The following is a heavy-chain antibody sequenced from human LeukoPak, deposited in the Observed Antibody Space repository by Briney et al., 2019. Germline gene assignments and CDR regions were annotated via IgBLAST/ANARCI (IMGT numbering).Heavy chain of an antibody. J-gene: IGHJ4*02. D-gene: IGHD1-26*01. V-gene: IGHV3-30*18. Sequence: PGGSLRLSCAASGFTFSSYGMHWVRQAPGEGLQWVAVISYDGSNKYYADSVKGRFTISRDNSENTLYLQMNSLTAEDTAVYYCAKRMSGSYYPEYWGQGTLVTVSS. CDR2: ISYDGSNK. CDR3: AKRMSGSYYPEY. CDR1: GFTFSSYG.